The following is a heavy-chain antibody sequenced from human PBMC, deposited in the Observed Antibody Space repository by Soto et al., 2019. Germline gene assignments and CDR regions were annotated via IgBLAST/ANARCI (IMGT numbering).Heavy chain of an antibody. V-gene: IGHV3-74*01. CDR3: TRDRQGPQHYFDY. J-gene: IGHJ4*02. Sequence: EVQLVESGGGLAQPGGSLRLSCAASGFIFNSDWMHWVRQAPGKGLEWVSRIDTDGSGTTYADSVKGRFTISRDNAKNTLYLQMNSLRAEDTAVYYCTRDRQGPQHYFDYWGQGNMVTVSS. CDR1: GFIFNSDW. D-gene: IGHD6-6*01. CDR2: IDTDGSGT.